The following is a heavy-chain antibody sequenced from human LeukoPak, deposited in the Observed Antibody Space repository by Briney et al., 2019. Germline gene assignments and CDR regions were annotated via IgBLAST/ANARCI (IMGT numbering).Heavy chain of an antibody. Sequence: PSETLSLTCTVSGGSISSSSYYWGWIRQPPGKGLEWIGSIYYSGSTYYNPSLKSRVTISVDTSKNQFSLNLSSVTAADTAVYYCARSGSSSWYGGSWFDPWGQGTLVTVSS. J-gene: IGHJ5*02. CDR2: IYYSGST. D-gene: IGHD6-13*01. CDR1: GGSISSSSYY. V-gene: IGHV4-39*01. CDR3: ARSGSSSWYGGSWFDP.